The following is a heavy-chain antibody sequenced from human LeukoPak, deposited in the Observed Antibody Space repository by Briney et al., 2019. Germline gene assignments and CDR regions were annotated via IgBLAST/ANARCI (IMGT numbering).Heavy chain of an antibody. CDR1: GFTFSYYA. D-gene: IGHD3-10*01. CDR2: ISYDGDNK. V-gene: IGHV3-30*04. CDR3: ARGGDGVLWFGESTIDY. J-gene: IGHJ4*02. Sequence: PGGSLRLSCAAPGFTFSYYAMHWVRQAPGKGLEWVAVISYDGDNKYYADSVKGRFTISRDNSNTLCLQMNSLRAEDTAVYYCARGGDGVLWFGESTIDYWGQGTLVTVSS.